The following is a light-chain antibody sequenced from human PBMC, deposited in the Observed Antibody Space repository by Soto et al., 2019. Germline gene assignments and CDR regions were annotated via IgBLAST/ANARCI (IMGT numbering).Light chain of an antibody. J-gene: IGKJ1*01. CDR1: QSVSSSY. Sequence: EIVLTQSPGTLSLSPGERATLSCRASQSVSSSYLAWYQQKPGQAPRLLIYGASSRATGIPDRFSGSGSGTDFTLTISRLEPEDFATYYCLQDYIYPWTFGQGTKVEIK. CDR2: GAS. V-gene: IGKV3-20*01. CDR3: LQDYIYPWT.